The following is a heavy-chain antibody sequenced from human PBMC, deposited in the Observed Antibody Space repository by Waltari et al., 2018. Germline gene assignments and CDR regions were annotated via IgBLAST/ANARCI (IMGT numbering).Heavy chain of an antibody. D-gene: IGHD2-2*01. CDR2: IYYSGST. J-gene: IGHJ4*02. V-gene: IGHV4-59*11. CDR3: ARALVVVPAAAFDY. CDR1: GGSISSHY. Sequence: QVQLQESGPGLVKPSETLSLTCPVSGGSISSHYWTWIRQPPGKGLEWIGYIYYSGSTNYNPSLKSRVTISVDTSKNQFSLKLSSVTAADTAVYYCARALVVVPAAAFDYWGQGTLVTVSS.